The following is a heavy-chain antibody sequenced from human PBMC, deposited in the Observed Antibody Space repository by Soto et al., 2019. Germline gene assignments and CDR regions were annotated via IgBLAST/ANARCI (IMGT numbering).Heavy chain of an antibody. V-gene: IGHV3-73*02. Sequence: EVQLVESGGGLVQPGGSLKLSCTASGFIFSGSAIHWVRQASGKGLEWVGRIRSRANNYATSSAASVKGRFFFSRDDSKNTAYLQMNTVKTEDTAVYYCSRGQGAAIGDYYYHGMDVWGQGTTVTVSS. CDR1: GFIFSGSA. CDR2: IRSRANNYAT. D-gene: IGHD2-2*02. J-gene: IGHJ6*02. CDR3: SRGQGAAIGDYYYHGMDV.